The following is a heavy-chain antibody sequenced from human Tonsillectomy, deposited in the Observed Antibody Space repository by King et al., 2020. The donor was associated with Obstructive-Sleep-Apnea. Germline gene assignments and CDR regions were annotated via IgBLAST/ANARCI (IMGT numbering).Heavy chain of an antibody. J-gene: IGHJ4*02. V-gene: IGHV3-73*01. Sequence: VQLVESGGGLVQPGGSLKLSCAASGFTFSGSAMHWVRQASGRGLEWVGRIRSKTDNYATTYAASWKGRFTIPRDDSRNTAYLQMNSLKIEDTAVYYCLYYDILTGYFAYWGQGTLVTVSS. D-gene: IGHD3-9*01. CDR2: IRSKTDNYAT. CDR1: GFTFSGSA. CDR3: LYYDILTGYFAY.